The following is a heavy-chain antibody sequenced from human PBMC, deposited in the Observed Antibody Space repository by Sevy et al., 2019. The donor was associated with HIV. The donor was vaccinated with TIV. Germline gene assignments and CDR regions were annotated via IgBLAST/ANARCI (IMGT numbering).Heavy chain of an antibody. Sequence: SETLSLTCTVSGCSITSLYWNWIRQPPGKGLEWIANIYYNGHINYNPSLKSRATLSLVTSKNQFSLRLSSVTAADTAMYYCAGENAWGRCYSWGQGTLVTVSS. CDR3: AGENAWGRCYS. D-gene: IGHD1-26*01. J-gene: IGHJ4*02. V-gene: IGHV4-59*08. CDR2: IYYNGHI. CDR1: GCSITSLY.